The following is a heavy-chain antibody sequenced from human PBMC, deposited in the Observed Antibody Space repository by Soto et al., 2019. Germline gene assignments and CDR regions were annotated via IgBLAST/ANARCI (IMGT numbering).Heavy chain of an antibody. CDR1: GYTFTAYY. CDR3: AKFSSTYYYFDY. J-gene: IGHJ4*02. D-gene: IGHD6-13*01. V-gene: IGHV1-2*04. CDR2: INPNSGAT. Sequence: QVQLVQSGAEVKKPGASVKVSCRSSGYTFTAYYIHWLRQAPGQGLEWMGWINPNSGATNYAQKFQGWVTMTRDTSLTTAYIELSRLRSDDTAVYYCAKFSSTYYYFDYWGQGTLVTVSS.